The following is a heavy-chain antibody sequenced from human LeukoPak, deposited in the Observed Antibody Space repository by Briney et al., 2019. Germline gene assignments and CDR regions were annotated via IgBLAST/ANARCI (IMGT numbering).Heavy chain of an antibody. CDR1: GGSISRYY. Sequence: SETLSLTCTVSGGSISRYYWSWIRQPPGKGPEWIGYIYYSGSTNYNPSLKSRVTISVDTSKNKFSLKLSSVTTAETAVYYCARAVTDPVNWFDPWGQGALVTVSP. CDR2: IYYSGST. J-gene: IGHJ5*02. CDR3: ARAVTDPVNWFDP. D-gene: IGHD2-21*02. V-gene: IGHV4-59*01.